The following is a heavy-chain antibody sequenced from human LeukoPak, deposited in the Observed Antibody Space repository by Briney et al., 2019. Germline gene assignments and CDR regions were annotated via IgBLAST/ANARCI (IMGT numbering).Heavy chain of an antibody. J-gene: IGHJ4*02. V-gene: IGHV4-59*01. Sequence: SETLSLTCTGSGGSISSYYWSWIRQPPGKGLEWIGYIYYSGSPTYNPSLKSRVTISVDTSKNQFSLKLSSVTAADTTVYYCARGTLYGGNSDYWGQGTMAADSS. CDR3: ARGTLYGGNSDY. CDR2: IYYSGSP. D-gene: IGHD4-23*01. CDR1: GGSISSYY.